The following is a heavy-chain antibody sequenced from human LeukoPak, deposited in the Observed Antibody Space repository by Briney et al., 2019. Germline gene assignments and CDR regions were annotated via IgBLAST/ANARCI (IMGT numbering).Heavy chain of an antibody. V-gene: IGHV3-66*01. CDR2: IYSGGST. D-gene: IGHD6-13*01. CDR3: ARDSSSWDAFDI. CDR1: GFTVSSNY. Sequence: PGGSLRLSCAASGFTVSSNYMSWVRQAPGKGLEWVSVIYSGGSTYYAASVKGRFTISRDNSKNTLYLQMNSLRAEDTAVYYCARDSSSWDAFDIWGQGTMVTVSS. J-gene: IGHJ3*02.